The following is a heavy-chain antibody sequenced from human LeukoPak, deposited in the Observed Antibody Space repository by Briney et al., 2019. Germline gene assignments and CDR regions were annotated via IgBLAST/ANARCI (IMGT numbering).Heavy chain of an antibody. CDR3: ASAGYSSGWSTKAYFDL. J-gene: IGHJ2*01. CDR1: GGSISSGSYY. Sequence: SETLSLTCTVSGGSISSGSYYWSWIRQPAGKGLEWIGRIYTSGSTNYNPSLKSRVTISVDTSKNQFSLKLSSVTAADTAVYYCASAGYSSGWSTKAYFDLWGRGTLVTVSS. D-gene: IGHD6-19*01. CDR2: IYTSGST. V-gene: IGHV4-61*02.